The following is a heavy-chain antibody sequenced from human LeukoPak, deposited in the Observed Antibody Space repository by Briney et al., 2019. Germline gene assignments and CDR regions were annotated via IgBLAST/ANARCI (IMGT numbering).Heavy chain of an antibody. V-gene: IGHV1-8*03. D-gene: IGHD2-15*01. CDR3: ARSGYCSGGSCYRFDP. Sequence: ASVKVSCKASGGTFSSYAINWVRQATGQGLEWMGWMNPNSGNTGYAQKFQGRVTITRNTSISTAYMELSSLRSEDTAVYYCARSGYCSGGSCYRFDPWGQGTLVTVSS. CDR1: GGTFSSYA. CDR2: MNPNSGNT. J-gene: IGHJ5*02.